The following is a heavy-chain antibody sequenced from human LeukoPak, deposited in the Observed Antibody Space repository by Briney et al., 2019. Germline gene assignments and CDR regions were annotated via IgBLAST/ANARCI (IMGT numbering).Heavy chain of an antibody. Sequence: PGGSLRLSCAASGFTFSTYEMNWVRQAPGKGLEWLSYISSSGSTIYYADSVKGRFTNSRVNAKNSLFLQMNSLRAEDTAIYYCARGPSVGSGWSPDYWGQGTLVTVSS. CDR1: GFTFSTYE. CDR3: ARGPSVGSGWSPDY. D-gene: IGHD6-19*01. CDR2: ISSSGSTI. V-gene: IGHV3-48*03. J-gene: IGHJ4*02.